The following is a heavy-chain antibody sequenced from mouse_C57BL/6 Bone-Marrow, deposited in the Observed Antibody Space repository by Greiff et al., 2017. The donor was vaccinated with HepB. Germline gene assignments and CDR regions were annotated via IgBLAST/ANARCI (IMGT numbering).Heavy chain of an antibody. D-gene: IGHD4-1*01. CDR2: INPYNGGT. CDR1: GYTFTDYY. CDR3: AGSETGTRI. J-gene: IGHJ2*01. Sequence: VQLQQSGPVLVKPGASVKMSCKASGYTFTDYYMNWVKQSHGKSLEWIGAINPYNGGTSYNQKFKGKATLTVDKSTSTAYMELNRLTAEDSAVYYCAGSETGTRIWGQGTTLTVS. V-gene: IGHV1-19*01.